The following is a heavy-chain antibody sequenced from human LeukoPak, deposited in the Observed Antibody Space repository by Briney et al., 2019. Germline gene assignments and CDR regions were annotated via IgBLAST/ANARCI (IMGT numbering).Heavy chain of an antibody. V-gene: IGHV5-51*01. CDR2: IYPGDSDT. Sequence: GEPLKISFKGSGYRFPSYWIGWVRTIPGKGLEWMGIIYPGDSDTRYSPSFQGQVTMSAGKSISTAYLQWSSLKASDTAVYYCARPIDPYSYGSFDYWGQGTLVTVSS. J-gene: IGHJ4*02. CDR1: GYRFPSYW. CDR3: ARPIDPYSYGSFDY. D-gene: IGHD5-18*01.